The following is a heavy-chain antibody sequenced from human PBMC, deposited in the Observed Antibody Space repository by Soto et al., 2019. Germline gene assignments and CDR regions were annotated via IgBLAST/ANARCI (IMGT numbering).Heavy chain of an antibody. CDR2: IIPIFGTA. V-gene: IGHV1-69*13. J-gene: IGHJ6*02. D-gene: IGHD2-15*01. CDR3: ARGSGGSSYYYYGMDV. CDR1: VGTFSSYS. Sequence: GASVTLCSKASVGTFSSYSINWVQQAHGQGLEWMGGIIPIFGTANYAQKFQGRVTTTADESTSTAYMELSSLRSEDTAVYYCARGSGGSSYYYYGMDVWGQGTTVTVSS.